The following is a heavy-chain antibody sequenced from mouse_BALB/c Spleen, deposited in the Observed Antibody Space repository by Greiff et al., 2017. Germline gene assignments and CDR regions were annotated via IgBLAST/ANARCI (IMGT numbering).Heavy chain of an antibody. CDR1: GYTFTSYW. CDR3: ARWALYY. D-gene: IGHD3-1*01. CDR2: INPSTGYT. J-gene: IGHJ2*01. V-gene: IGHV1-7*01. Sequence: QVHVKQSGAELAKPGASVKMSCKASGYTFTSYWMHWVKQRPGQGLEWIGYINPSTGYTEYNQKFKDKATLTADKSSSTAYMQLSSLTSEDSAVYYCARWALYYWGQGTTLTVSS.